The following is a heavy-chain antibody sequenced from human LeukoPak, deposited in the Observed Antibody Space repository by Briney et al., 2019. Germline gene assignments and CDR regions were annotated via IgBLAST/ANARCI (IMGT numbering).Heavy chain of an antibody. D-gene: IGHD3-10*01. J-gene: IGHJ4*02. Sequence: GASLKISCKVPGYSFPTYWIGWGRQMPGKGLGWMGIIYPGDSDNRLSTSFQGQFTIPPAQPIRTASWTWSSLKLSHGAMYYCARRWCGSGSFYIDYWGQGTLVTVSS. V-gene: IGHV5-51*01. CDR3: ARRWCGSGSFYIDY. CDR1: GYSFPTYW. CDR2: IYPGDSDN.